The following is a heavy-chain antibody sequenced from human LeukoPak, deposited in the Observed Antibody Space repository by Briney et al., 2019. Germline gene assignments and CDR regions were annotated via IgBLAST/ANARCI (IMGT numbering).Heavy chain of an antibody. CDR3: ARDIGYNWFDP. Sequence: GASVKVSCKASGGTFSSYAISWVRQAPGQGLEWMGGIIPIFGTANYAQKFQGRVTITADESTSTAYMELSSLRPEDTAVYYCARDIGYNWFDPWGQGTLVNVSS. CDR1: GGTFSSYA. V-gene: IGHV1-69*01. J-gene: IGHJ5*02. D-gene: IGHD3-10*01. CDR2: IIPIFGTA.